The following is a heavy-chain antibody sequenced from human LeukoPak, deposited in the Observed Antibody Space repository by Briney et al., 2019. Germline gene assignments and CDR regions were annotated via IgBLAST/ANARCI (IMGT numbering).Heavy chain of an antibody. CDR3: AKDHYWSIDY. D-gene: IGHD3-3*01. J-gene: IGHJ4*02. V-gene: IGHV3-74*01. CDR1: GFDFSSNW. Sequence: GGSLRLSCAASGFDFSSNWMHWVRHAPGQGLVWVSRIKGDEISTNYADSVKGRFTISRDIAKNTLYLQMNSLRAEDTGVYYCAKDHYWSIDYWGRGTLVTVSS. CDR2: IKGDEIST.